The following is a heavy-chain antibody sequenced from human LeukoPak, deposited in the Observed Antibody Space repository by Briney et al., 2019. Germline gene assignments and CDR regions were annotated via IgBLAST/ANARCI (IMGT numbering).Heavy chain of an antibody. CDR3: ARGLRSTYYYDSSGYSGFDY. CDR1: GYTFTGYY. V-gene: IGHV1-2*02. Sequence: GASVKVSCKASGYTFTGYYMHWVRQAPGQGLEWMGWINPNSGGTNYAQKFQGRVTMTRDTSISIAYMELSRLRSDDTAVYYCARGLRSTYYYDSSGYSGFDYWGQGTLVTVSS. J-gene: IGHJ4*02. CDR2: INPNSGGT. D-gene: IGHD3-22*01.